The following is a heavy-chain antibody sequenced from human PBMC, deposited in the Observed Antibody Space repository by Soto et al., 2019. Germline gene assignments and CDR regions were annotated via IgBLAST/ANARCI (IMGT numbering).Heavy chain of an antibody. Sequence: WGSLRLSCVASGFTFSDFGMHWVRQGPGKGLEWLAVISEDAETDFHADSVKGRFTVSRDNFKETLYLQMNSLTTDDSGVYFCAKAPFRRPSYCYGMNVWGEGTRVTTSS. J-gene: IGHJ6*04. D-gene: IGHD2-8*02. CDR1: GFTFSDFG. CDR2: ISEDAETD. V-gene: IGHV3-30*18. CDR3: AKAPFRRPSYCYGMNV.